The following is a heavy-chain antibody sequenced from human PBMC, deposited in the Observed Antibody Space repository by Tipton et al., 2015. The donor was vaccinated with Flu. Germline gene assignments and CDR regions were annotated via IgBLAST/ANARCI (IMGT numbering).Heavy chain of an antibody. D-gene: IGHD2-21*01. CDR1: GGSFSGYY. CDR2: INEVGDDA. Sequence: GLVKPSETLPLTCAVYGGSFSGYYWTWVRQAPGKGLEWVSTINEVGDDAIYADSVKGRFSISRDNSKNTLSLQMNSLAAEDTAVYYCAKGHGDSFPTSRIFDWWGKGTLVTVSS. CDR3: AKGHGDSFPTSRIFDW. J-gene: IGHJ4*02. V-gene: IGHV3-23*01.